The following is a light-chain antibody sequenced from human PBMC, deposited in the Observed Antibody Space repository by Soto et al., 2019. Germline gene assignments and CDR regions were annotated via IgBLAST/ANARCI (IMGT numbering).Light chain of an antibody. V-gene: IGKV3-11*01. CDR2: DAS. CDR1: QSVSSY. Sequence: EIVLTQSPATLSLSPGERATLSCRASQSVSSYLAWYQQKPGQAPRLLIYDASNRATGIPARFSGSGSRTDFTLTISSLEPEDFALYYCQQRSNWPLTFGGGTKVEIK. CDR3: QQRSNWPLT. J-gene: IGKJ4*01.